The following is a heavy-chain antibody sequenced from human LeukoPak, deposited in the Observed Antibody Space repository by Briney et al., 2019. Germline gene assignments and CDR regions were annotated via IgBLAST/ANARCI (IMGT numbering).Heavy chain of an antibody. CDR3: TRYNNDHFDY. J-gene: IGHJ4*02. CDR1: GFTFGGYG. D-gene: IGHD1-14*01. CDR2: IAYDGSRA. V-gene: IGHV3-33*01. Sequence: GGSLRLSCAGSGFTFGGYGMHWFRQTPGKGLEWVAVIAYDGSRAFYADSVKGRFTISRDNSKNTMYVQMDDLKAEDTAVYYCTRYNNDHFDYWGQGTLVTVSS.